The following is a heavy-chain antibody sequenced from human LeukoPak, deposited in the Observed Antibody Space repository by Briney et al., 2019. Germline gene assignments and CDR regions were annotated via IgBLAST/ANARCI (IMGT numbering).Heavy chain of an antibody. CDR3: ATRPPQTAYYDFWSGSGFDY. CDR2: ISSSSSTI. V-gene: IGHV3-48*04. Sequence: GGSLRLSCAASGFTFSSYSMNWVRQAPGKGPEWVSYISSSSSTIDYADSVKGRFTISRDNAKNSLYLQVNSLRAEDTAVYYCATRPPQTAYYDFWSGSGFDYWGQGTLVTVSS. J-gene: IGHJ4*02. D-gene: IGHD3-3*01. CDR1: GFTFSSYS.